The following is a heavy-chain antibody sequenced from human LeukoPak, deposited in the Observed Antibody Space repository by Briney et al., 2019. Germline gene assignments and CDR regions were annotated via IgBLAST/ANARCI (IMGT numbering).Heavy chain of an antibody. CDR2: ISSSSSYI. V-gene: IGHV3-21*01. D-gene: IGHD3-3*01. CDR3: ARDELPNPTYYDFWSAHDAFDI. CDR1: GFTFSSYS. Sequence: GGSLRLSCAASGFTFSSYSMNWVRQAPGKGLEWVSSISSSSSYIYYADSVKGRFTISRDNAKNSLYLQMNSLRAEDTAVYYCARDELPNPTYYDFWSAHDAFDIWGQGTMVTVSS. J-gene: IGHJ3*02.